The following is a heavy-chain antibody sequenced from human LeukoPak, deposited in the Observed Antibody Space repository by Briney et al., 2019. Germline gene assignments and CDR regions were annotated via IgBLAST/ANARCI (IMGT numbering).Heavy chain of an antibody. CDR2: IKEDGSQK. D-gene: IGHD2-21*02. CDR3: SXXXXXXXXCGSFDX. V-gene: IGHV3-7*01. CDR1: GFNFSNYS. Sequence: GGSLRLSCAASGFNFSNYSMNWVRQAPGKGLEWVANIKEDGSQKNYVNSVKGRFTISRDNAQNSVYLQMNSLRADDTAVYYCSXXXXXXXXCGSFDXWGQGTLVTXSS. J-gene: IGHJ4*02.